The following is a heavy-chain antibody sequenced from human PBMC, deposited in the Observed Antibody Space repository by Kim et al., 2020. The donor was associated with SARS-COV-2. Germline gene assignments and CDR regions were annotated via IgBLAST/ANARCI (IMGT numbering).Heavy chain of an antibody. Sequence: SETLSLTCAVYGGSFSGYYWSWIRQPPGKGLEWIGEINHSGSTNYNPSLKSRVTISVDTSKNQFSLKLSSVTAADTAVYYCARLGVAAAVVIDYWGQGTLVTVSS. CDR1: GGSFSGYY. D-gene: IGHD6-13*01. V-gene: IGHV4-34*01. J-gene: IGHJ4*02. CDR2: INHSGST. CDR3: ARLGVAAAVVIDY.